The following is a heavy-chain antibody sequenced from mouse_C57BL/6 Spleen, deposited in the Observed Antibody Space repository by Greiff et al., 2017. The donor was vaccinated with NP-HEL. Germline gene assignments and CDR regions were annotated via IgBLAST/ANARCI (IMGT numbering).Heavy chain of an antibody. Sequence: EVKLVESGGGLVKPGGSLKLSCAASGFTFSDYGMHWVRQAPEKGLAWVAYISSGRSTTYYADTVKGRVTIPRDNAKNTMLLQMNSLRSGDTAMYYCARVANWYYFDYWGQGTTLTVSS. CDR3: ARVANWYYFDY. CDR2: ISSGRSTT. V-gene: IGHV5-17*01. J-gene: IGHJ2*01. D-gene: IGHD4-1*01. CDR1: GFTFSDYG.